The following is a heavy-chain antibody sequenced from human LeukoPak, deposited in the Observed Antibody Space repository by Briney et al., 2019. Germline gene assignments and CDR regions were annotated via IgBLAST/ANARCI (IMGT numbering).Heavy chain of an antibody. D-gene: IGHD1-26*01. V-gene: IGHV1-2*02. CDR2: INPNSGGT. J-gene: IGHJ4*02. CDR3: ARDLGSSGSSIL. Sequence: APGQXLEWMGWINPNSGGTNYAQKFQGRVTMTRDTSISTAYMELSRLRSDDTAVYYCARDLGSSGSSILWGQGTLVTVS.